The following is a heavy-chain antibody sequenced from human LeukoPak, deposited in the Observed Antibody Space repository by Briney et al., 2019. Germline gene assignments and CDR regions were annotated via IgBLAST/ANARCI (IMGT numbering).Heavy chain of an antibody. D-gene: IGHD3-10*02. CDR1: GFTVSSNY. Sequence: PGGSLRLSCAASGFTVSSNYMSWVRQAPGKGLEWVTFIRSDGSNKYYADSVKGRFTISRDNAKNSLYLQMNSLRAEDTAVYYCAELGITMIGGVWGKGTTVTISS. V-gene: IGHV3-30*02. J-gene: IGHJ6*04. CDR2: IRSDGSNK. CDR3: AELGITMIGGV.